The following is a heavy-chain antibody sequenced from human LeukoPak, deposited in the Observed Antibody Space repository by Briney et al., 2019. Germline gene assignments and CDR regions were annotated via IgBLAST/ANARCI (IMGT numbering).Heavy chain of an antibody. J-gene: IGHJ4*02. CDR3: ARYDILTGYYGY. CDR2: IYYSGST. V-gene: IGHV4-39*01. CDR1: GGSISRSSYY. Sequence: SETLSLTCTVSGGSISRSSYYWGWIRQPPGKGLEWIGSIYYSGSTYYNPSLKGRVTISVDTSKNQFSLKLSSVTAADTAVYYCARYDILTGYYGYWGQGTLVTVSS. D-gene: IGHD3-9*01.